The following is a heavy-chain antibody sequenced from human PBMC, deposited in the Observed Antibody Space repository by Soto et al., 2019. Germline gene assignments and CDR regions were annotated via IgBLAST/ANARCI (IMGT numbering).Heavy chain of an antibody. CDR2: ISYDGSNK. D-gene: IGHD5-12*01. J-gene: IGHJ4*02. CDR1: GFTFSTYG. V-gene: IGHV3-30*18. Sequence: GGSLRLSCAASGFTFSTYGMHWVRQAPGKGLEWVAVISYDGSNKLYADSVKGRFTISRDNSKNTLDLQMNSLRPDDTAVYYCAKGGGSWLPNFDYWGQGTLVTVSS. CDR3: AKGGGSWLPNFDY.